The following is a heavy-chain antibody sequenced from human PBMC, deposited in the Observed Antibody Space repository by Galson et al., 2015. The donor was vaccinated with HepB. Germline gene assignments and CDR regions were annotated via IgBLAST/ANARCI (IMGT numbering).Heavy chain of an antibody. CDR2: INPNNGGT. J-gene: IGHJ4*02. Sequence: SVTVSCKAPGYTFSDYYMHWVRQAPGQGLEWMGWINPNNGGTVYTQNFQGRVTVTRDTSTSTSYLEVRGLTSDDTAMFYCASERANTFYFDSWGQGTLVIVSS. CDR3: ASERANTFYFDS. V-gene: IGHV1-2*02. CDR1: GYTFSDYY.